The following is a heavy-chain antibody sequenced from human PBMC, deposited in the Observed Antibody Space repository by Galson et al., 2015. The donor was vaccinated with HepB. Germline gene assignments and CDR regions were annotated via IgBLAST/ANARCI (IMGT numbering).Heavy chain of an antibody. CDR3: ARPLVLNGRFYPGVGPFYI. J-gene: IGHJ3*02. D-gene: IGHD1-26*01. CDR1: GDSISTSLYY. CDR2: VHYGGTT. V-gene: IGHV4-39*01. Sequence: ETLSLTCTVSGDSISTSLYYWAWIRQGPGKDLEWIGSVHYGGTTYYSPSFQGRVAMSVDASKNQLSLTLTSVTAADTAVYYCARPLVLNGRFYPGVGPFYIWGQGTMVTV.